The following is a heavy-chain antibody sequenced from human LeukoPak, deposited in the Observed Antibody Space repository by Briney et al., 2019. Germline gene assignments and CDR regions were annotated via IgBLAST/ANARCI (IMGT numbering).Heavy chain of an antibody. J-gene: IGHJ4*02. D-gene: IGHD5-24*01. CDR3: AKVTWLQFVVGPLGY. Sequence: GGSLRLSCAASGFTFSSYAMSWVHQAPGKGLEWVSAISGSGGSTYYADSVKGRFTISRDNSKNTLYLQMNSLRAEDTAVYYCAKVTWLQFVVGPLGYWGQGTLVTVSS. CDR2: ISGSGGST. CDR1: GFTFSSYA. V-gene: IGHV3-23*01.